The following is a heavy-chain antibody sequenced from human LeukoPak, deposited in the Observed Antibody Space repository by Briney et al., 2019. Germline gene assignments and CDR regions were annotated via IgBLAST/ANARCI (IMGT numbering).Heavy chain of an antibody. CDR1: GGSFSGYY. D-gene: IGHD3-22*01. CDR3: VRQEDYYHSSGYRPGY. CDR2: INHSGST. Sequence: PSETLSLTCAVYGGSFSGYYWSWIRQPPGKGLEWIGEINHSGSTNYNPSLKSRVTISVDTSKNQFSLKLSSVTAADTAVYYCVRQEDYYHSSGYRPGYWGQGTLVTVSS. J-gene: IGHJ4*02. V-gene: IGHV4-34*01.